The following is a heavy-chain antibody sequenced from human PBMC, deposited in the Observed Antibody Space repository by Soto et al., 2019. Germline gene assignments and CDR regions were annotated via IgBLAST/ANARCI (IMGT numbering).Heavy chain of an antibody. CDR3: AKKFRTTVVTWNAFDI. J-gene: IGHJ3*02. V-gene: IGHV3-30*18. D-gene: IGHD4-17*01. CDR1: GFTFSSYG. CDR2: ISYDGSNK. Sequence: GGSLRLSCAASGFTFSSYGMHWVRQAPGKGLEWVAVISYDGSNKYYADSVKGRFTISRDNSKNTLYLQMNSLRAEDTAVYYCAKKFRTTVVTWNAFDIWGQGTMVTVSS.